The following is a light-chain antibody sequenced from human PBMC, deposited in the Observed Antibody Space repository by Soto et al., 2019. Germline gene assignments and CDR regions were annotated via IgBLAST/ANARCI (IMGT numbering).Light chain of an antibody. J-gene: IGLJ1*01. CDR2: EGS. Sequence: QSVLTQPASVSGSPGQSITISCTGTSSDVGTYNLVSWYQQHPGKVPKVMILEGSKRPSGVSNRFSGSKSGNTASLTISGLQAEDEADYYCCSYAGDSTYYVFGTGTKLTVL. V-gene: IGLV2-23*01. CDR3: CSYAGDSTYYV. CDR1: SSDVGTYNL.